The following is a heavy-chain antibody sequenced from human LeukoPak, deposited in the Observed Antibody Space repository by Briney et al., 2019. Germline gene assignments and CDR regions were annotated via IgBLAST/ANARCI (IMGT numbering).Heavy chain of an antibody. CDR3: AREGRSYDYVWGSYRSSFDY. Sequence: GGSLRLSCAASGFTFSSYSMNWVRQAPVKGLEWVSSISSSSSYIYYADSVKGRFTISRDNAKNSLYLQMNSLRAEDTAVYYCAREGRSYDYVWGSYRSSFDYWGQGTLVTVSS. J-gene: IGHJ4*02. D-gene: IGHD3-16*02. V-gene: IGHV3-21*01. CDR2: ISSSSSYI. CDR1: GFTFSSYS.